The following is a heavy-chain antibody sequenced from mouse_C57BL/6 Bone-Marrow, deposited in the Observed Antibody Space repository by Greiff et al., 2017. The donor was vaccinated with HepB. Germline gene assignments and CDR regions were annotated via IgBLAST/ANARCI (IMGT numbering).Heavy chain of an antibody. D-gene: IGHD1-1*01. CDR3: ARGFIWGYFDV. J-gene: IGHJ1*03. CDR2: IYPGGGYT. Sequence: QVHVKQSGAELVRPGTSVKMSCKASGYTFTNYWIGWAKQRPGHGLEWIGDIYPGGGYTNYNEKFKGKATLTADKSSSTAYMQFSSLTSEDSAIYDCARGFIWGYFDVWGTGTTGTVSS. V-gene: IGHV1-63*01. CDR1: GYTFTNYW.